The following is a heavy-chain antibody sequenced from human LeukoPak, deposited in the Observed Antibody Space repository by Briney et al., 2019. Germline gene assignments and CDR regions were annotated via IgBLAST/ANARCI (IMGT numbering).Heavy chain of an antibody. Sequence: PSETLSLTCTVSGGSISSYYWSWIRQPPGKGLEWIGYIYYSGSTNYNPSLKSRVTISVDTSKNQFSLKLSSVTAADTAVYYCARVPGHYETTGHYFDYWGQGTLVTVSS. V-gene: IGHV4-59*12. D-gene: IGHD3-9*01. CDR3: ARVPGHYETTGHYFDY. CDR1: GGSISSYY. CDR2: IYYSGST. J-gene: IGHJ4*02.